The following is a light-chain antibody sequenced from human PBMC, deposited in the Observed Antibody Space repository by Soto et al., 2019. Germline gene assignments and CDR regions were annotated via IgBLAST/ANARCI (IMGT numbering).Light chain of an antibody. V-gene: IGKV1-5*03. CDR2: KAS. J-gene: IGKJ1*01. Sequence: DIQMTQSPSTLSASVGDRVTIPCRASQSINSLLAWYQQKPGEAPKLLIYKASSLESGVPSRFSGSGSGTEFTLTISSLQPDDFVTYYCQQYNSYWTFGQGTKVEIK. CDR1: QSINSL. CDR3: QQYNSYWT.